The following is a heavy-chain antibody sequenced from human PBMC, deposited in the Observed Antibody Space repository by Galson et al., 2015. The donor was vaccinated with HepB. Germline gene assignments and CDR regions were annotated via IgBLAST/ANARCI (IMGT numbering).Heavy chain of an antibody. CDR3: ARQLDYGGFDY. D-gene: IGHD4-23*01. J-gene: IGHJ4*02. CDR2: IYPADSDT. Sequence: QSGAEVKKPGESLKISCKGSGYIFTNYWIGWVRQMPGKGLEWMGIIYPADSDTRYNPSFKGQVTFSADKSISTAYLQWSSLKASDTAIYYCARQLDYGGFDYWGQGTLVTVSS. V-gene: IGHV5-51*01. CDR1: GYIFTNYW.